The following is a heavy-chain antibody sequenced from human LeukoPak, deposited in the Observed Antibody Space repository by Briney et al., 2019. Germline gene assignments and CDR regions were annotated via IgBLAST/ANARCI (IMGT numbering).Heavy chain of an antibody. CDR1: GYSISSGYY. Sequence: PSETLSLTCTVSGYSISSGYYWGWIRQPPGKGLEWIGSIYRSGSTYYNPSLKSRVTISVDTSKNQFSLKLSSVTAADTAVYYCASATDGYYYGSGSGNWFDPWGQGTLVTVSS. V-gene: IGHV4-38-2*02. CDR3: ASATDGYYYGSGSGNWFDP. J-gene: IGHJ5*02. D-gene: IGHD3-10*01. CDR2: IYRSGST.